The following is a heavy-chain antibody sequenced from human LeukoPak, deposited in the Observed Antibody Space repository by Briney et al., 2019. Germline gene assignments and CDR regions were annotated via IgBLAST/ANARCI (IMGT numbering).Heavy chain of an antibody. CDR1: GFTFSSYS. CDR3: ARIAYCGGDCPSDY. D-gene: IGHD2-21*02. Sequence: PGGSLRLSCAASGFTFSSYSMNWVHQAPGKGLEWVSSISSSSSYIYYADSVKGRFTISRDNAKNSLYLQMNSLRAEDTAVYYCARIAYCGGDCPSDYWGQGTLVTVSS. V-gene: IGHV3-21*01. CDR2: ISSSSSYI. J-gene: IGHJ4*02.